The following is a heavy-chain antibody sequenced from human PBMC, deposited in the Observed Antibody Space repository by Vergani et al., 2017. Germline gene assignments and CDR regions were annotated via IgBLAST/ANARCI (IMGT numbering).Heavy chain of an antibody. CDR1: GFTFSDYY. CDR3: ARVQSWAGFDP. Sequence: QVQLVESGGGVVKPGGSLRLSCAASGFTFSDYYMSWIRQAPGKGLEWVSYISSSSSYTKYADSVKGRFTISRDNAKNSLYLKMNSLRADDTAGYYCARVQSWAGFDPWGQGTLVTVSS. J-gene: IGHJ5*02. V-gene: IGHV3-11*06. D-gene: IGHD1-26*01. CDR2: ISSSSSYT.